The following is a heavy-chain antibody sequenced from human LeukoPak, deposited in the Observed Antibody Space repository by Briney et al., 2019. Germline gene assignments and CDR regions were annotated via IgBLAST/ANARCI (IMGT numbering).Heavy chain of an antibody. J-gene: IGHJ4*02. CDR1: GGSISSSSYY. CDR3: ARDPGQLARVRSFDY. CDR2: IYYSGST. Sequence: SETLSLTCTVSGGSISSSSYYWGWIRQPPGKGLEWIGSIYYSGSTYYNPSLKSRVTISVDTSKNQFSLKLSSVTAADTAVYYCARDPGQLARVRSFDYWGQGTLVTVSS. V-gene: IGHV4-39*07. D-gene: IGHD6-13*01.